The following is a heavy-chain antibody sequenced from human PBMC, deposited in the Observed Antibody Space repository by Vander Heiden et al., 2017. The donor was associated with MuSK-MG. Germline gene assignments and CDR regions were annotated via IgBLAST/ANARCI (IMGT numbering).Heavy chain of an antibody. J-gene: IGHJ4*02. D-gene: IGHD4-17*01. Sequence: EVQLVESGGGLAEPGGSLRLARVASGVPFSSYSMNWVRQAPGKGMEWVSYISSSSNIIYYADSVKRRFTISRDNAKKSLYLQMNSLRAEDTAVYYCARVGGDYGVLLFDSWGQGSLVTVSS. CDR2: ISSSSNII. V-gene: IGHV3-48*01. CDR3: ARVGGDYGVLLFDS. CDR1: GVPFSSYS.